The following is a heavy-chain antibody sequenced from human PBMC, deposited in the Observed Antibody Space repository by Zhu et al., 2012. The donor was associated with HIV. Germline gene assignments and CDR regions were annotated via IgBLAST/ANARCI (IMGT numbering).Heavy chain of an antibody. CDR1: GGSISSSSDY. J-gene: IGHJ4*02. Sequence: QVQLQESGPGLVKPSETLSLTCTVSGGSISSSSDYWGWIRQPPGKGLEWIGGIYYSGSTYYNPSLKSRVTISVDTSKNQFSLNLNSVSAADTAIYYCATLSSSWYGFPYWGQGSLVTVSS. CDR3: ATLSSSWYGFPY. V-gene: IGHV4-39*07. CDR2: IYYSGST. D-gene: IGHD6-13*01.